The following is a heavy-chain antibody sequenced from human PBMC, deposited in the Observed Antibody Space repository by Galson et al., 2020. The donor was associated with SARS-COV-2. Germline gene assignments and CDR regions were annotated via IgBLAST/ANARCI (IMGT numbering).Heavy chain of an antibody. CDR2: IKSKIDGGTT. V-gene: IGHV3-15*01. CDR3: TTDSYYYDSGGYYDDAFDI. J-gene: IGHJ3*02. D-gene: IGHD3-22*01. Sequence: RQAPGKGLEWIGLIKSKIDGGTTDYAAPVKGRFTISRDVSKNTLYLQMSSLKTEDTALYYCTTDSYYYDSGGYYDDAFDIWGQGTMVTVSS.